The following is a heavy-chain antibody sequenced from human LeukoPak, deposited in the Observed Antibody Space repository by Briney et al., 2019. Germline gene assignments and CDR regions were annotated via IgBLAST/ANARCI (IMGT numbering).Heavy chain of an antibody. D-gene: IGHD1-26*01. J-gene: IGHJ6*02. CDR3: AKGRVGANGYYYYGMDV. CDR2: ISYDGSNK. Sequence: GRSLRLSCAATGFTFSSFSMHWVRQAPGKGLEWVAVISYDGSNKYYADSVKGRFAISRDNSKNTLYLQMNSLRTEDTAVYYCAKGRVGANGYYYYGMDVWGQGTTVTVSS. CDR1: GFTFSSFS. V-gene: IGHV3-30*18.